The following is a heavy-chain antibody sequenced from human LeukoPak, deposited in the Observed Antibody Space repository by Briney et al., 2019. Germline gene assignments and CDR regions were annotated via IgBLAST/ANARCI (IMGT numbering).Heavy chain of an antibody. CDR2: IYYSGST. CDR3: ARDNGYYDILTGYRRLGWFDP. J-gene: IGHJ5*02. CDR1: GGSISSYY. Sequence: KPSETLSLTCTVSGGSISSYYWSWIRQPPGKGLEWIGYIYYSGSTNYNPSLKSRVTISVDTSKNQFSLKLSSVTAADTAVYYCARDNGYYDILTGYRRLGWFDPWGQGTLVTVSS. D-gene: IGHD3-9*01. V-gene: IGHV4-59*01.